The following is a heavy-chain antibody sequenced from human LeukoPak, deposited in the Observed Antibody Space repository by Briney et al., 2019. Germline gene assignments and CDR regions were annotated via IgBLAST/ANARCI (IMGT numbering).Heavy chain of an antibody. D-gene: IGHD3-10*01. CDR1: GGSISSGDYY. Sequence: SETLSLTCTVSGGSISSGDYYWTWIRQPPGKGLEWIGYIYYSGITYYNPSLKSRVTISVDTSKNQFSLKLSSVTAADTAVYYCARGGGDLDYWGQGTLVTVSS. CDR2: IYYSGIT. J-gene: IGHJ4*02. CDR3: ARGGGDLDY. V-gene: IGHV4-30-4*01.